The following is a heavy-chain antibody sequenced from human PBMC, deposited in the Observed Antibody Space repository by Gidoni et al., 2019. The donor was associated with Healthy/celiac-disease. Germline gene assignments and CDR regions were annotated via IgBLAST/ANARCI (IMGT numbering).Heavy chain of an antibody. J-gene: IGHJ6*02. D-gene: IGHD2-2*02. CDR2: IYSSGRT. V-gene: IGHV4-31*03. CDR1: GGAISMGGYT. CDR3: ASSIVVVPAAILGGGMDV. Sequence: QVQLQESGPGLVKLSQTLCPACTVSGGAISMGGYTWSWIRQHPGKGLEWIGSIYSSGRTYYNPSLKIRVTISVDTSKNQFSLKLSSVTAADSAVYYCASSIVVVPAAILGGGMDVWGQGTTVTVSS.